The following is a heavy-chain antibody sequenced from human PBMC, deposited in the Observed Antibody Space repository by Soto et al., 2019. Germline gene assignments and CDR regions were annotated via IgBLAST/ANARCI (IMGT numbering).Heavy chain of an antibody. CDR1: EFTFSSYS. V-gene: IGHV3-21*01. D-gene: IGHD3-22*01. CDR3: ARGFHYYDSSGYDKWDAFDI. J-gene: IGHJ3*02. CDR2: ISSSSNYI. Sequence: EVQLVESGGGLVKPGGSLRLSCAASEFTFSSYSMNWVRQAPGKGLEWVSSISSSSNYIDYADSVKGRFTISRDNAKNSLYLQMNRLRAEDTAVYYCARGFHYYDSSGYDKWDAFDIWGQGTMVTVSS.